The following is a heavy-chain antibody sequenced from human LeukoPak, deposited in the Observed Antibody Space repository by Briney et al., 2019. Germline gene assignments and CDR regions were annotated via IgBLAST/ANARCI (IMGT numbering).Heavy chain of an antibody. J-gene: IGHJ4*02. D-gene: IGHD6-13*01. V-gene: IGHV4-39*02. CDR2: IYSGST. Sequence: SETLSLTCTVSGGSLSSSSYYWGWIRQPPGKGLEWIGSIYSGSTYYNPSLKSRVTISVDTSKNQFSLKLSSVTAADTAVYYCAREIAAADYWGQGTLVTVSS. CDR3: AREIAAADY. CDR1: GGSLSSSSYY.